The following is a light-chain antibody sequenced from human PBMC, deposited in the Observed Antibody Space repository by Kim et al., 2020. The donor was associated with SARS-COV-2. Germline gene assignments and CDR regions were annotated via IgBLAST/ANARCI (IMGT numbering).Light chain of an antibody. Sequence: VSPGERATLSCRASQSINSNLAWYQQHPGQAPRLLIYGASTRATDIPARFSGSGSGTEFTLIISSLQSEDIAVYYCQQYDNWPPYTFGQGTKLEIK. CDR1: QSINSN. CDR2: GAS. CDR3: QQYDNWPPYT. V-gene: IGKV3-15*01. J-gene: IGKJ2*01.